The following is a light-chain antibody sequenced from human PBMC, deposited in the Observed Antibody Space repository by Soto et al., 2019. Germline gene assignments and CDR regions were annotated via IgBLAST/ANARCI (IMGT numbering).Light chain of an antibody. Sequence: QSALTQPASVSGSPGQSITISCTGTSSDVGGYNYVSWYQQHPGKAPRLMIYDVSNRPSGVSNRFSGSKSGNTASLTLSGLQAEDEADDYCSSDTSSSIYVFGTGTKVTVL. J-gene: IGLJ1*01. V-gene: IGLV2-14*01. CDR1: SSDVGGYNY. CDR2: DVS. CDR3: SSDTSSSIYV.